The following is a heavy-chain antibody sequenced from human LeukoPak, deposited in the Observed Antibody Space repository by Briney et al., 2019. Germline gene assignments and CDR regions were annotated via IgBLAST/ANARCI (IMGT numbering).Heavy chain of an antibody. J-gene: IGHJ5*02. V-gene: IGHV4-59*01. CDR1: GGSISSYY. CDR3: ARGGYYGSGNDFRFDP. D-gene: IGHD3-10*01. Sequence: SETLSLTCTVSGGSISSYYWSWIRQPPGKGLECIGYIHYTGSTNYNPSLKSRVTISVDTSKSQFSLKLSSVTAADTAIYYCARGGYYGSGNDFRFDPWGQGTLVTVSS. CDR2: IHYTGST.